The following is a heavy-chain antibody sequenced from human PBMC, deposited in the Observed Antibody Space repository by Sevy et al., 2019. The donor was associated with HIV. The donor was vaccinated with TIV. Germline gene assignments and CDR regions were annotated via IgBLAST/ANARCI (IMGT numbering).Heavy chain of an antibody. CDR3: ARDPDYYYYMDV. CDR1: GFTFSSYW. V-gene: IGHV3-74*01. Sequence: GGSLRLSCAASGFTFSSYWMHWVRQAPGKGLVWVSRINSDGSSTSYADSVKGRFTISRDNAKNTLYLQMNSLRAEDTAMYYCARDPDYYYYMDVWGKGTTVTVSS. CDR2: INSDGSST. J-gene: IGHJ6*03.